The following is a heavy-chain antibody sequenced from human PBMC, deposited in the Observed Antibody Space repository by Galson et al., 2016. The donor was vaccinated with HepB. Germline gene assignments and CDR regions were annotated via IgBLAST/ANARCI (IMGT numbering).Heavy chain of an antibody. CDR3: GRDLVYGSGSLRYGMDV. D-gene: IGHD3-10*01. CDR1: GFSFSSYA. Sequence: SLRLSCAASGFSFSSYAMHWVRQAPGKGLEWVALISYHGSNKYYADSVKGRFTISRSNSNNTLYLQMNSLRAEDTAIYYCGRDLVYGSGSLRYGMDVWGQGTTVTVSS. J-gene: IGHJ6*02. CDR2: ISYHGSNK. V-gene: IGHV3-30*04.